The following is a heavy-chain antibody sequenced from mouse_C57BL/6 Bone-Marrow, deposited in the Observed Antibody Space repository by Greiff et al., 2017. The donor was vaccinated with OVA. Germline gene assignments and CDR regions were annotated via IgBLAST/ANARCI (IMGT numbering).Heavy chain of an antibody. CDR1: GYTFTSYW. CDR3: ARGAYYSNLY. J-gene: IGHJ2*01. CDR2: INPSSGYT. V-gene: IGHV1-7*01. Sequence: QVQLQQSGAELAKPGASVKLSCKASGYTFTSYWMHWVKQRPGQGLEWIGYINPSSGYTKYNQKFKDKATLTADNSSSTAYMQLSSLTYEDSAVYYCARGAYYSNLYWGQGTTLTVSS. D-gene: IGHD2-5*01.